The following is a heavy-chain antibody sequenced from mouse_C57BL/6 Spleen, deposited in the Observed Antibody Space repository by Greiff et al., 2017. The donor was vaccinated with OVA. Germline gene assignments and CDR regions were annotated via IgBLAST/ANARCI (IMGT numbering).Heavy chain of an antibody. CDR1: GYTFTSYW. V-gene: IGHV1-69*01. D-gene: IGHD1-1*01. J-gene: IGHJ2*01. Sequence: QVQLQQPGAELVMPGASVKLSCKASGYTFTSYWMHWVKQRPGQGLEWIGEIDPSDSYTNYNQKFKGKSTLTVDKSSSTAYIQLSSLTSEDSAVYYCARTINYCGSTRCRYFDYWGQGTTLTVSS. CDR2: IDPSDSYT. CDR3: ARTINYCGSTRCRYFDY.